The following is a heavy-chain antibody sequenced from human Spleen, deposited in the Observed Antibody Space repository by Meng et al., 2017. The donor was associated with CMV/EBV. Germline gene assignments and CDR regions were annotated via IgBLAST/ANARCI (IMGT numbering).Heavy chain of an antibody. V-gene: IGHV4-39*07. Sequence: SETLSLTCTVSGGSMSHSSYYWGWIRQPPGKGLEWIGNINYSGSTYYNPSLKSRVTISVDTSKNQFSLKLSSVTAADTAVYYCARSRQQSPNWFDPWGQGTLVTVSS. D-gene: IGHD6-13*01. CDR1: GGSMSHSSYY. CDR3: ARSRQQSPNWFDP. J-gene: IGHJ5*02. CDR2: INYSGST.